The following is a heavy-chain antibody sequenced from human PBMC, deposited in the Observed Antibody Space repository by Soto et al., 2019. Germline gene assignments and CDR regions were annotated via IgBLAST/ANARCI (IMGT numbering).Heavy chain of an antibody. CDR2: IIPLFGTA. D-gene: IGHD1-26*01. J-gene: IGHJ4*02. CDR1: GGTFSTYA. CDR3: AVDVGASARTFDD. V-gene: IGHV1-69*01. Sequence: QVQLVQSGAEVKKPGSSVNVSCKASGGTFSTYAISWVRQAPGQGLEWMGGIIPLFGTANYAQKIQCRVTITADESTGTAYVELCSLRSEDTAVYYCAVDVGASARTFDDWGQGSLVTVSS.